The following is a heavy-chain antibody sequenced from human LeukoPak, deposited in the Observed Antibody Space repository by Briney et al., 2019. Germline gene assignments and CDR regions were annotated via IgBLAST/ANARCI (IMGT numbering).Heavy chain of an antibody. J-gene: IGHJ4*02. CDR1: GFTFSTYW. CDR2: IKQDGSHR. V-gene: IGHV3-7*01. CDR3: VREEGY. Sequence: GGSLRLSCAASGFTFSTYWMYWVRQAPGKGLEWVANIKQDGSHRYYVDSVKGRFTISRDNAKNSLYLQMNSLRVEDTAVYYCVREEGYWGQGTLVTVSS.